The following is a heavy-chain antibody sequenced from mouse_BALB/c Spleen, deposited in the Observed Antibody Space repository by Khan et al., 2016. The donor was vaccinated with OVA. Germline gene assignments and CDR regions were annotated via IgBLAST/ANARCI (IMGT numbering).Heavy chain of an antibody. CDR3: APLTAWYFDV. CDR1: GYSITSDYA. J-gene: IGHJ1*01. CDR2: ISYSGST. Sequence: EVQLQESGPGLVKPSQSLSLTCTVTGYSITSDYAWNWIRQFPGNKLEWMGYISYSGSTSYNPSLKSRISITRDTSKNQFFLQLNSVTTEDTATYYCAPLTAWYFDVWGAGTTVTVSS. V-gene: IGHV3-2*02. D-gene: IGHD4-1*01.